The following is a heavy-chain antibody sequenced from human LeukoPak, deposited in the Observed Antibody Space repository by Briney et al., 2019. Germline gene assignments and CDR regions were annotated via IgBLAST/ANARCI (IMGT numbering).Heavy chain of an antibody. Sequence: ASVKVSCKASGGTFSSYAISWVRQAPGRGLEWMGGIIPIFGTANYAQKFQGRVTITTDESTSTAYMELSSLRSEDTAVYYCARGGIEYSSSSLEPHFDYWGQGTLVTVSS. CDR2: IIPIFGTA. V-gene: IGHV1-69*05. CDR3: ARGGIEYSSSSLEPHFDY. CDR1: GGTFSSYA. J-gene: IGHJ4*02. D-gene: IGHD6-6*01.